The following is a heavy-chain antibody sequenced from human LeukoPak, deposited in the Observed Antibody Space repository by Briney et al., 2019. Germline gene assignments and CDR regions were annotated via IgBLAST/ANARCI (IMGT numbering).Heavy chain of an antibody. CDR3: AHYFDGAFDY. Sequence: SGPTLVKPTETLTLTCTVSGFSLSTSAVGVGWIRQPPGKALEWLGIIYWDDDKRYSPSLKSRLTITKDTSKNQVVLRMTKMDPVDTATYYCAHYFDGAFDYWGQGTLVTVSS. CDR1: GFSLSTSAVG. J-gene: IGHJ4*02. D-gene: IGHD4/OR15-4a*01. CDR2: IYWDDDK. V-gene: IGHV2-5*02.